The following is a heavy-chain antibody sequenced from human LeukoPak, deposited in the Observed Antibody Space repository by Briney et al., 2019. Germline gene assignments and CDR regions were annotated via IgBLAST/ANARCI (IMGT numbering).Heavy chain of an antibody. D-gene: IGHD1-14*01. Sequence: SETLSLTCTVSGGSTSSGSYYWSWIRQPAGKGLEWIGRIYTSGSTNYNPSLKSRVTISVDTSKNQFSLKLSSVTAADTAVYYCAREGFKPDNWFDPWGQGTLVTVSS. CDR3: AREGFKPDNWFDP. CDR1: GGSTSSGSYY. CDR2: IYTSGST. J-gene: IGHJ5*02. V-gene: IGHV4-61*02.